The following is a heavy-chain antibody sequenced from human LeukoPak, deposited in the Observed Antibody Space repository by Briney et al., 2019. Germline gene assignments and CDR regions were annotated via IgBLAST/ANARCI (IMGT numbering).Heavy chain of an antibody. Sequence: PSVKVACKASAGTFSINAITWVRQAPGQGLEWMGGIIPMSETPKYTQKFQGRVTIATDESTNTAYMELSSLRSEDTAVYYCARDKNSGECVSNSCYGVWPLDIWGQGTMVTVSS. D-gene: IGHD2-2*01. V-gene: IGHV1-69*05. J-gene: IGHJ3*02. CDR3: ARDKNSGECVSNSCYGVWPLDI. CDR1: AGTFSINA. CDR2: IIPMSETP.